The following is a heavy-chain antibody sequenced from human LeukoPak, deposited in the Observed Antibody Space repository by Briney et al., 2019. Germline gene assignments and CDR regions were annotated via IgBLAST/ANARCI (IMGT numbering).Heavy chain of an antibody. CDR3: AKEHLKYANDNRGSFDY. Sequence: PGGSLRLSCVASGFPFSETAMTWVRQAPGKGLEWLSVITRAGSPYYADSVKGRFTISRGNARNTVYLQLNSLRNEDTALYYCAKEHLKYANDNRGSFDYWGQGTLVTVSS. J-gene: IGHJ4*02. V-gene: IGHV3-23*01. CDR2: ITRAGSP. CDR1: GFPFSETA. D-gene: IGHD3-22*01.